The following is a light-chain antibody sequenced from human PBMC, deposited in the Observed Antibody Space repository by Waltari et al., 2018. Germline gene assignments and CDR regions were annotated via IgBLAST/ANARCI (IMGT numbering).Light chain of an antibody. Sequence: DILMTQSPDSLAVSLGERATINCKSSPGILDGSNKRNSLAWYQQKPGQSTNLLIYWASTRECGVPDRFSGSGSGTDFSLTISSLQAEDVAVYYCQQYYRVPLTFGGGTKV. V-gene: IGKV4-1*01. CDR1: PGILDGSNKRNS. J-gene: IGKJ4*01. CDR2: WAS. CDR3: QQYYRVPLT.